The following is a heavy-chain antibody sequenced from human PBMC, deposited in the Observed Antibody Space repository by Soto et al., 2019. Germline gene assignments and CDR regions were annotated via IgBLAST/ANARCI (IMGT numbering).Heavy chain of an antibody. CDR3: ARGGYYYDSSGFLDY. V-gene: IGHV3-48*03. D-gene: IGHD3-22*01. J-gene: IGHJ4*02. Sequence: VGSLRLSCAASGFTFSSYEMNWVRQAPGKGLEWVSYISSSGSTIYYADSVKGRFTISRDNAKNSLYLQMNSLRAEDTAVYYCARGGYYYDSSGFLDYWGQGTLVTVS. CDR2: ISSSGSTI. CDR1: GFTFSSYE.